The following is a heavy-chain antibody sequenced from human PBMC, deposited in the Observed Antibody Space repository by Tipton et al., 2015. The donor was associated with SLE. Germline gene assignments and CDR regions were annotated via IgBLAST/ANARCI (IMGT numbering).Heavy chain of an antibody. CDR3: ARGGHYYDTSDYWVYFDH. Sequence: TLSLTCTVSGASISSGSYYWSWIRQPAGKGLEWIGHIYITGTTNYNPSLKSRVTISEDASKNQFSLRVTSVTAADTAVYYCARGGHYYDTSDYWVYFDHWGQGTLVTVSS. V-gene: IGHV4-61*09. J-gene: IGHJ4*02. CDR1: GASISSGSYY. D-gene: IGHD3-22*01. CDR2: IYITGTT.